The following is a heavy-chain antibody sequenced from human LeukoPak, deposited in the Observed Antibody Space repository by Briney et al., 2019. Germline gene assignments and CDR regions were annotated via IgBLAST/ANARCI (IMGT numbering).Heavy chain of an antibody. CDR3: ARSLLWFGELGSYFDY. D-gene: IGHD3-10*01. J-gene: IGHJ4*02. V-gene: IGHV5-51*01. CDR1: GYSFTSYW. Sequence: GESLKISCKGSGYSFTSYWIGWVRQMPGKGLEWMGIIYPGDSDTRYSPSLQGQVTISADKSISTAYLQWSSLKASDTAMYYCARSLLWFGELGSYFDYWGQGTLVTVSS. CDR2: IYPGDSDT.